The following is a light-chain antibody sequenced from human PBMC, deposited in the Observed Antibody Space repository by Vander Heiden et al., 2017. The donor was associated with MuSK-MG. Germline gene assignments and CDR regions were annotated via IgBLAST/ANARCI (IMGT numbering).Light chain of an antibody. Sequence: QSALTQTRSVSGSPGRSVTISCTGTSSDVGGDNYVSWYQQHPGKAPHLMIYDVSKRPSGVPDRFSGSKSGNTASLTISGLQAEDEADYYCCSYAGSDTYVFGTGTKVTVL. CDR1: SSDVGGDNY. V-gene: IGLV2-11*01. CDR2: DVS. CDR3: CSYAGSDTYV. J-gene: IGLJ1*01.